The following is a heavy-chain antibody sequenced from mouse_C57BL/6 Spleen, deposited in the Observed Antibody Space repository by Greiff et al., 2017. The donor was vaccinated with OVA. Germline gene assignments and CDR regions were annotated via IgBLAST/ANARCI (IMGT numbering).Heavy chain of an antibody. J-gene: IGHJ1*03. CDR3: ARGDGSSDWYFDV. CDR1: GYTLTSYW. Sequence: QVQLQQPGAELVKPGASVKLSCKASGYTLTSYWMQWVKQRPGQGLEWIGEIDPSDSYTNYNQKFKGKATLTVDTSSSTAYMQLSSLTSEDSAVYYCARGDGSSDWYFDVWGTGTTVTVSS. V-gene: IGHV1-50*01. D-gene: IGHD1-1*01. CDR2: IDPSDSYT.